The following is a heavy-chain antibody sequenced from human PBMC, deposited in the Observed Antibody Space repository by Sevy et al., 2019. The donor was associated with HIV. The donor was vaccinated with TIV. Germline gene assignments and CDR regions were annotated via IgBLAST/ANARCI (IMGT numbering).Heavy chain of an antibody. V-gene: IGHV1-24*01. CDR1: GYTLTELS. CDR2: FDPEDDEK. Sequence: ASVKVSCKVSGYTLTELSVHWVRQAPGKGLEWMATFDPEDDEKIYAQKFQGRDTMTEDTSTDTAYMELSSLRSEDTAVYYCATTKDYYDSSGYPFDYWGQGTLVTVSS. CDR3: ATTKDYYDSSGYPFDY. J-gene: IGHJ4*02. D-gene: IGHD3-22*01.